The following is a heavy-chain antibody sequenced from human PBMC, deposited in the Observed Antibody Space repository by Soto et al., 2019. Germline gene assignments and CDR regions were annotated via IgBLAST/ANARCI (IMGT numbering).Heavy chain of an antibody. D-gene: IGHD2-15*01. CDR2: MSYDETKK. V-gene: IGHV3-30*18. Sequence: QVQLVESGGGVVQPGGSLRLSCATSGFSLSSYAMHWVRQAPGKGLEWVALMSYDETKKYYADSVKGRFTISRDTSKNTSCSEMNNLRVEDTAVYYCAKDRRDGDFMHILVVDFWGQGALVTVSS. CDR3: AKDRRDGDFMHILVVDF. J-gene: IGHJ4*02. CDR1: GFSLSSYA.